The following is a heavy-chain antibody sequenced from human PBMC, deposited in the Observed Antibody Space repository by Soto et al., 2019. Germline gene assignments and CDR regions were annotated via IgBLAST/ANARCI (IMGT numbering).Heavy chain of an antibody. CDR1: GYTFTSYG. CDR3: ARDGFGVNYCYYGMDV. J-gene: IGHJ6*02. D-gene: IGHD3-16*01. Sequence: ASVKVSCKASGYTFTSYGISWVRQAPGQGLEWMGWISAYNGNTNYAQKLQGRVTMTTDASTSTAYMELRSLRSDDTAVYYCARDGFGVNYCYYGMDVWGQGTTVTVSS. V-gene: IGHV1-18*01. CDR2: ISAYNGNT.